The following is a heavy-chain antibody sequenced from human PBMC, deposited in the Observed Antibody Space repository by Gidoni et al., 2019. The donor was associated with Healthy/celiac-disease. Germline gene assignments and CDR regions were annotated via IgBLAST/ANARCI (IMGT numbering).Heavy chain of an antibody. J-gene: IGHJ4*02. V-gene: IGHV3-49*05. Sequence: VQLVESGGGLVKPGRSLCLSCTASGFTFGDYAMSWFRQAPGKGLAWVGFIRSKAYGGTTEYAASVKGRFTISRDDSKSIAYLQMNSLKTEDTAVYYCTRDFYYDSSGCWGQGTLVTVSS. CDR2: IRSKAYGGTT. CDR3: TRDFYYDSSGC. CDR1: GFTFGDYA. D-gene: IGHD3-22*01.